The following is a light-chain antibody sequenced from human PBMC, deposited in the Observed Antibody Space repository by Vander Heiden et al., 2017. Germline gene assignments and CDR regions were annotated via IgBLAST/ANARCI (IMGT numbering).Light chain of an antibody. CDR3: QTWGTGIVV. J-gene: IGLJ2*01. CDR2: LNSDGSH. CDR1: SGHSSYA. V-gene: IGLV4-69*01. Sequence: QLVLTQSPSASAPLGAPVKLTCTLSSGHSSYAIAWHQQQPEKGPRYLMKLNSDGSHSKGDGIPDRFSGSSSGAERYLTISSLQSEDEADYYCQTWGTGIVVFGGGTKLTVL.